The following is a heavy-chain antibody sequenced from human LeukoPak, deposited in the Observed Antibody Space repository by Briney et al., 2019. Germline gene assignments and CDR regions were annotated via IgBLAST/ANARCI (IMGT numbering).Heavy chain of an antibody. CDR3: ARDPLGHGGNSDYFDY. J-gene: IGHJ4*02. V-gene: IGHV4-31*03. Sequence: PSETLSLTCTVSGGSISTGGYYWSWIRQHPGKGLEWIGSIFESGCTYYNPSLKSRLTISLDTSKNQFSLKVTSVTAADTAVYYCARDPLGHGGNSDYFDYWGQGTLVTVS. D-gene: IGHD4-23*01. CDR2: IFESGCT. CDR1: GGSISTGGYY.